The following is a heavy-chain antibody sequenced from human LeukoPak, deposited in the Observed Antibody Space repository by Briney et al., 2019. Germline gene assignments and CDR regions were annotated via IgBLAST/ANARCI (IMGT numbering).Heavy chain of an antibody. D-gene: IGHD3-10*01. CDR2: FDPEDGET. J-gene: IGHJ4*02. Sequence: ASVKVSCKVSGYTLTELSMHWVRQAPGKGLEWMGGFDPEDGETIYAQKFQGRVTMTEDTSTDTAYMELSSLRSEDTAVYYCATEPKYGSGSWPQFDYWGQGTLVTVSS. V-gene: IGHV1-24*01. CDR3: ATEPKYGSGSWPQFDY. CDR1: GYTLTELS.